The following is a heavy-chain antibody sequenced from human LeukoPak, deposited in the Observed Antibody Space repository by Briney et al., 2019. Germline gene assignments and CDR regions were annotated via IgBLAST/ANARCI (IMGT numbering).Heavy chain of an antibody. J-gene: IGHJ3*02. CDR2: IYYSGGT. CDR1: GGSISSYY. D-gene: IGHD3-22*01. V-gene: IGHV4-59*01. Sequence: SETLSLTCTVSGGSISSYYWSWIRQPPGKGLEWIGYIYYSGGTNYNPSLKSRVTISVDTSKNQFSLKLSSVTAADTAVYYCASSDSSGYYYLGAFDIWGQGTMVTVSS. CDR3: ASSDSSGYYYLGAFDI.